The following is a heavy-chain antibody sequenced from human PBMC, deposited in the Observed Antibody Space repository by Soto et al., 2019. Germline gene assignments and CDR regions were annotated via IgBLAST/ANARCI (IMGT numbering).Heavy chain of an antibody. Sequence: SETLSLTCTVSGGSIGSYYLSWIRQPPGKGLEWIGYIYYSGSTNYNPSLKSRVTISVDTSKNQFSLKLSSVTAADTAVYYCARDGYSGYDYFYWGQGTLVTVSS. J-gene: IGHJ4*02. D-gene: IGHD5-12*01. CDR3: ARDGYSGYDYFY. CDR2: IYYSGST. CDR1: GGSIGSYY. V-gene: IGHV4-59*01.